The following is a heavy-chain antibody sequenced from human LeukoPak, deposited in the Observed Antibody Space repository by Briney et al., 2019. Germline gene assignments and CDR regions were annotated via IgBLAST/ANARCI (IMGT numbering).Heavy chain of an antibody. D-gene: IGHD6-19*01. CDR1: GYTFENYW. CDR2: IYPDDSDT. CDR3: ARQGVAVAGTLWLDP. Sequence: GESLKISCRGSGYTFENYWIAWVRQLPGQGLDWTGIIYPDDSDTTYKPSFEGHVTISVGKSIKTAYLQWDSLEASDTAIYYCARQGVAVAGTLWLDPWGQGGLGTVSS. J-gene: IGHJ5*02. V-gene: IGHV5-51*01.